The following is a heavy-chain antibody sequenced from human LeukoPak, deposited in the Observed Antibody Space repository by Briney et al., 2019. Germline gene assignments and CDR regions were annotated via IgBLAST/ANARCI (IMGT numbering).Heavy chain of an antibody. CDR3: AKTYSVSMVRGVIPDHMDV. J-gene: IGHJ6*03. CDR2: ISSIGSTI. V-gene: IGHV3-11*04. Sequence: GGSLRLSCAASGFTFSDYYMSWIRQAPGKGLEWVSYISSIGSTIYYADSVKGRFTISRDNAKNSLYLQMNSLRAEDTAVYYCAKTYSVSMVRGVIPDHMDVWGKGTTVTISS. D-gene: IGHD3-10*01. CDR1: GFTFSDYY.